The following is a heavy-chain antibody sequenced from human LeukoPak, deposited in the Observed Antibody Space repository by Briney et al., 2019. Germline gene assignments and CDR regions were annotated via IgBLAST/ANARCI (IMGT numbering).Heavy chain of an antibody. CDR3: ARDRSGGPLAYFDI. D-gene: IGHD2-15*01. J-gene: IGHJ3*02. CDR2: INTNTGNP. CDR1: GYTFTIYA. Sequence: GASVTVSFKASGYTFTIYAMNWVRQAPGQGLEWMGWINTNTGNPTYAQGFTGRFVFSLDTSVSTAYLQISSLKAEDTAVYYCARDRSGGPLAYFDIWGQGTMVTVSS. V-gene: IGHV7-4-1*02.